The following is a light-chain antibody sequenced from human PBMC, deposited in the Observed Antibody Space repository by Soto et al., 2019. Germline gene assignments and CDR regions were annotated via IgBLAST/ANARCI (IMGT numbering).Light chain of an antibody. CDR2: DVS. CDR1: SSDVGGSNY. Sequence: QSALAQPASVSGSPGQSITISCTGTSSDVGGSNYVSWYQQLPGKAPKLMIYDVSDRPSGVSNRFSGSKSGNTASLTISGLQAEDEADYYCSSYTSSSLYVFXTGTKGTGL. J-gene: IGLJ1*01. CDR3: SSYTSSSLYV. V-gene: IGLV2-14*01.